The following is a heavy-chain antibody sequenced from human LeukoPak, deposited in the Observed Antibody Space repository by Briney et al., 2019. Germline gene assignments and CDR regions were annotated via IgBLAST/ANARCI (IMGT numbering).Heavy chain of an antibody. Sequence: NPSETLSLTCTVSGGSISSYYWSRIRQPAGKGLEWIGRIYTSGSTNYNPSLKSRVTISVDTSKNQFSLKLSSVTAADTAVYYCAISPYYYDSSGYYYGIDYWGQGTLVTVSS. CDR2: IYTSGST. CDR3: AISPYYYDSSGYYYGIDY. V-gene: IGHV4-4*07. D-gene: IGHD3-22*01. J-gene: IGHJ4*02. CDR1: GGSISSYY.